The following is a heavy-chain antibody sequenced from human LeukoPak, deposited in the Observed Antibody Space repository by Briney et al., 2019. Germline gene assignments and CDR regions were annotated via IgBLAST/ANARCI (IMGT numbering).Heavy chain of an antibody. Sequence: GGSLRLSCAASGFTYSHYGMHWVRQAPGKGLEWVAVIRSDGTGKYYSDAVKGRFTISRDNSRNTLDLQMDSLRGDDTAVYYCARDAERGFDYSNSLKYWGQGTLVTVSS. V-gene: IGHV3-33*08. CDR1: GFTYSHYG. CDR2: IRSDGTGK. J-gene: IGHJ4*02. D-gene: IGHD4-11*01. CDR3: ARDAERGFDYSNSLKY.